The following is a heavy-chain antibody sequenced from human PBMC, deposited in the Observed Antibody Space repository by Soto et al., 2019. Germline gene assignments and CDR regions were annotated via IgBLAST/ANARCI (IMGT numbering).Heavy chain of an antibody. V-gene: IGHV1-24*01. CDR1: GYTLTELS. D-gene: IGHD2-15*01. Sequence: ASVKVSCKVSGYTLTELSMHWVRQAPGKGLEWMGGFDPEDGETIYAQKFQGRVTMTEDTSTDTAYMELSSLRSEDTAVYYCATYPSVSGGYPFDYWGQGTLVTVSS. CDR3: ATYPSVSGGYPFDY. J-gene: IGHJ4*02. CDR2: FDPEDGET.